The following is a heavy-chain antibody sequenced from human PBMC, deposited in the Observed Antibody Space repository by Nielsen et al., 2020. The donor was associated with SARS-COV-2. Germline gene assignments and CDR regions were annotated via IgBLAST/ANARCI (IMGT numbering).Heavy chain of an antibody. Sequence: SETLSLTCSVSGGSISTSTYHWVWIRQPPGKGLEWIGYIYYSGSTNYNPSLKSRVTISVDTSKNQFSLKLSSVTAADTAVYYCARDDPWVDWGQGTLVTVSS. CDR1: GGSISTSTYH. CDR3: ARDDPWVD. D-gene: IGHD5-12*01. CDR2: IYYSGST. V-gene: IGHV4-61*01. J-gene: IGHJ4*02.